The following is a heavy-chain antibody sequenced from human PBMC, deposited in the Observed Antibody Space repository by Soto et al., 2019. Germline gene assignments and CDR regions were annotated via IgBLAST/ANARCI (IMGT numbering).Heavy chain of an antibody. CDR2: INPNSGGT. CDR3: ARERLDYSNSYYYYYGMDV. CDR1: GYTFTGYY. D-gene: IGHD4-4*01. J-gene: IGHJ6*02. Sequence: ASVKVSCKASGYTFTGYYMHWVRQAPGQGLEWMGWINPNSGGTNYAQKFRGWVTMTRDTSISTAYMELSRLRSDDTAVYYCARERLDYSNSYYYYYGMDVWGQGTTVTVSS. V-gene: IGHV1-2*04.